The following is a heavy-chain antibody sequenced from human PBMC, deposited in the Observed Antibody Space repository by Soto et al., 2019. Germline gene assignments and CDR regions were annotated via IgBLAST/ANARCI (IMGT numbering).Heavy chain of an antibody. V-gene: IGHV1-8*01. CDR3: TRGQGNH. CDR1: GYTFTSYD. CDR2: MNPFSGNA. Sequence: QVQLVQSGAEVKKPGASVRVSCKASGYTFTSYDIYWVRQATGQGLEWMGWMNPFSGNAVYTQKFQDRVTMTRDTSINTAYMEMSGLRSEDPAVYDCTRGQGNHWGQGSLVTVSS. J-gene: IGHJ4*02.